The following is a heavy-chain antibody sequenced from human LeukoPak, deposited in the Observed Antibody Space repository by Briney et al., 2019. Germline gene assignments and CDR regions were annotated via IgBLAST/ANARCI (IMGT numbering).Heavy chain of an antibody. CDR1: RFSFSNHS. Sequence: GGSLKLSCAASRFSFSNHSMNWVRQAPGKGLEWVSYISSSATTIYYADAVKGRFTISRDNAKNLLYLQMNSLRDEDTAVFYCAPHRDGSFPFDYWGQGTLVTVSS. V-gene: IGHV3-48*02. CDR3: APHRDGSFPFDY. D-gene: IGHD1-26*01. CDR2: ISSSATTI. J-gene: IGHJ4*02.